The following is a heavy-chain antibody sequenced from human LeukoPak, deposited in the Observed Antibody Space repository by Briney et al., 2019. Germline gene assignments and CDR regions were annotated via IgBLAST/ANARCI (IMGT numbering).Heavy chain of an antibody. J-gene: IGHJ4*02. V-gene: IGHV1-2*02. CDR2: INPNSGGT. CDR1: GYTFTGYY. D-gene: IGHD3-22*01. CDR3: ARSSMIVVVHHDY. Sequence: AASVKVSCKASGYTFTGYYMHWVRQAPGQGLEWMGWINPNSGGTNYAQKFQGRVTMARDTSISTAYMELSRLRSDDTAVYYCARSSMIVVVHHDYWGQGTLVTVSS.